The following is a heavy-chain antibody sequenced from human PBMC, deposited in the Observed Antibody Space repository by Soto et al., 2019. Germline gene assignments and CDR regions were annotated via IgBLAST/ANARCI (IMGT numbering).Heavy chain of an antibody. CDR2: IYYSGST. Sequence: SETLSLTCTVSGGSISSSSYYWGWIRQPPGKGLEWIGSIYYSGSTYYNPSLKSRVTISVDTSKNQFSLKLSSVTAADMAVYYCASPPRGMGIDYWGQGTLVTVSS. CDR1: GGSISSSSYY. J-gene: IGHJ4*02. V-gene: IGHV4-39*01. CDR3: ASPPRGMGIDY. D-gene: IGHD3-16*01.